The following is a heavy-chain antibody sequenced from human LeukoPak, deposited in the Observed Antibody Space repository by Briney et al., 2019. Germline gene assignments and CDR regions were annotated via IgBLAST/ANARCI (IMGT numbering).Heavy chain of an antibody. CDR2: IYYSGST. CDR3: ARKRDYFGSGSPFDY. Sequence: SEILSLTCTVSGGSISSYYWSWIRQPPGKGLEWIGYIYYSGSTNYNPSLKSQVTISVDTSKNQFSLTVSPVTAADTAVYYCARKRDYFGSGSPFDYWGQGTLVTVSS. V-gene: IGHV4-59*01. D-gene: IGHD3-10*01. CDR1: GGSISSYY. J-gene: IGHJ4*02.